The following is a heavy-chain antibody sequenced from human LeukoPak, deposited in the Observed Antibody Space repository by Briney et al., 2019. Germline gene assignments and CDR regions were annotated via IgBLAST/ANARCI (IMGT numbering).Heavy chain of an antibody. J-gene: IGHJ5*01. D-gene: IGHD3-16*01. CDR1: GDSVSSNSAV. Sequence: SQTLSLTCAISGDSVSSNSAVWNWIRQSPSRGLEWLGRTYYRSEWSIDYAPSVKSRISINPDTSKNQFSLQLDSVAPEDTAVYYCARSSAGFDSWGQGTLVTVSS. CDR3: ARSSAGFDS. V-gene: IGHV6-1*01. CDR2: TYYRSEWSI.